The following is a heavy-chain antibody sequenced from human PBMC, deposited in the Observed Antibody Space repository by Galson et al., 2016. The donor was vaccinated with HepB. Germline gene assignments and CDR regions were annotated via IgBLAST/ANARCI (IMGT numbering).Heavy chain of an antibody. CDR2: ISSSGSA. CDR1: SGGYY. J-gene: IGHJ4*02. CDR3: ARGFAERWLQLPLPYLDY. Sequence: SGGYYWSWIRQPPGKGLEWIGYISSSGSAYYNPSLRSRFTISVDTSKNQFSVKTTSVTTADTAIYYCARGFAERWLQLPLPYLDYWGRGTLVSVSS. D-gene: IGHD5-24*01. V-gene: IGHV4-31*02.